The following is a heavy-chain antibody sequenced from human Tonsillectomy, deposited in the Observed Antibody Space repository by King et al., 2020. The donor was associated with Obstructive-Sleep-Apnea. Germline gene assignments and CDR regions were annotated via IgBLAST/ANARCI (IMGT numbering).Heavy chain of an antibody. D-gene: IGHD6-13*01. V-gene: IGHV1-8*01. CDR1: GYSFINYD. J-gene: IGHJ5*02. CDR2: MNPNGGGT. CDR3: ATSAYSTSRHPWFDR. Sequence: VQLVESGAEVKKPGASMKVSCKASGYSFINYDINWVRQATGQGLEWMGWMNPNGGGTGYAEKFRDRVTMTRDTSISTAYMELSGLRSDDTAVYYCATSAYSTSRHPWFDRWGQGTLVTVSS.